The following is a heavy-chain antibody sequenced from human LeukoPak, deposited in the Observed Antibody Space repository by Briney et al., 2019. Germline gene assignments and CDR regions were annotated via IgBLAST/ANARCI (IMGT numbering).Heavy chain of an antibody. CDR3: ARRYCGGDCHSPYFDY. V-gene: IGHV3-7*01. Sequence: GGSLRLSCAASGFTLSSYWMSWVRQAPGKGLEWVANIKQDGSERYYVDSVKGRFTISRDNAKNSLYLQMNSLRAEDTAVYYRARRYCGGDCHSPYFDYWGQGTLVTVSS. CDR1: GFTLSSYW. D-gene: IGHD2-21*02. CDR2: IKQDGSER. J-gene: IGHJ4*02.